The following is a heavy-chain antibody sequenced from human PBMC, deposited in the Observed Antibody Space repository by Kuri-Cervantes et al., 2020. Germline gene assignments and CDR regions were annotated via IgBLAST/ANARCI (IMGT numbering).Heavy chain of an antibody. CDR2: ISAYNGNT. D-gene: IGHD3-9*01. CDR3: ARNWGAVRYFDWYRVSPYYYYYGMDV. Sequence: ASVKVSCKASGYTFTSYGISWVRQAPGQGLEWMGWISAYNGNTNYAQKLQGRVTMTTDTSTSTAYMELRSLRSEDTAVYYCARNWGAVRYFDWYRVSPYYYYYGMDVWGQGTTVTVSS. J-gene: IGHJ6*02. CDR1: GYTFTSYG. V-gene: IGHV1-18*01.